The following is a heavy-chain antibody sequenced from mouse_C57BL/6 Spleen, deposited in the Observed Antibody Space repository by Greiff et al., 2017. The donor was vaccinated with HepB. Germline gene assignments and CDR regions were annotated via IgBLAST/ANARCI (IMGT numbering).Heavy chain of an antibody. V-gene: IGHV1-76*01. Sequence: QVQLQQSGAELVRPGASVKLSCKASGYTFTDYYINWVKQRPGQGLEWIARIYPGSGNTYYNEKFKGKATLTAETSSSTAYVQLSSLPSEDSAVYFCARSAHYYGSTWYFDVWGTGTTVTVSS. CDR1: GYTFTDYY. D-gene: IGHD1-1*01. CDR2: IYPGSGNT. J-gene: IGHJ1*03. CDR3: ARSAHYYGSTWYFDV.